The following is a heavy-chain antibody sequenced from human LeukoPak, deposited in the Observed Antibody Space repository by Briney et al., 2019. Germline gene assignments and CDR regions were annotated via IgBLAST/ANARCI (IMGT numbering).Heavy chain of an antibody. D-gene: IGHD3-16*01. V-gene: IGHV4-34*01. J-gene: IGHJ4*02. CDR2: INHSGNT. CDR1: GGSFSDFH. Sequence: SETLSLTCTVYGGSFSDFHWSWIRLPPGKGLEWIGEINHSGNTNYNPSLKSRVTISIDTSKNQFSLKLSSVTAADTAVYYCAREGGPYRPLDYSGQGTLVTVS. CDR3: AREGGPYRPLDY.